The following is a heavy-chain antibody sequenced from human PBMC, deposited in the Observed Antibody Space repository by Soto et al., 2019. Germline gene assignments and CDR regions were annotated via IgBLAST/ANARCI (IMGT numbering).Heavy chain of an antibody. CDR2: ISYDGSNK. V-gene: IGHV3-30-3*01. CDR3: ASDMYSGSCDY. D-gene: IGHD1-26*01. CDR1: GFTFSSYA. Sequence: QVQLVESGGGVVQPGRSLRLSCAASGFTFSSYAMHWVLPAPGKGLEGVAVISYDGSNKYYADSVKGRFTISRDNSKNTLYLQMNSLRAEDTAVYYCASDMYSGSCDYGGQGTLVTVSS. J-gene: IGHJ4*02.